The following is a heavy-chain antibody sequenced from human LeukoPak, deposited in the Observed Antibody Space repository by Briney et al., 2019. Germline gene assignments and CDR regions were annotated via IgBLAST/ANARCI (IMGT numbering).Heavy chain of an antibody. V-gene: IGHV4-4*07. D-gene: IGHD2-15*01. CDR2: IYTSGST. Sequence: SETLSLTCTVSGGSISSYYWSWIRQPAGKGLEWIGRIYTSGSTNYNPSLTSRVTISVDTSKNQFSLKLSSVTAADTAVYYCARSVEGYCSGGSCYSYYYYMDVWGKGTTVTVSS. CDR1: GGSISSYY. J-gene: IGHJ6*03. CDR3: ARSVEGYCSGGSCYSYYYYMDV.